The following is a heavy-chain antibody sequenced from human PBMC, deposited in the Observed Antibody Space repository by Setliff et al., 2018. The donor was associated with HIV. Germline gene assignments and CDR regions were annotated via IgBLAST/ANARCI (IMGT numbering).Heavy chain of an antibody. CDR3: ARRYYYDSSGLH. CDR2: IYHSGGT. Sequence: SETLSLTCAVSGYSISSGYYWGWIRQPPGRGLEWIGNIYHSGGTHYNPSLRSRVTISVDTSKNHFSLKLSSVTAADTAVFYCARRYYYDSSGLHWGQGTLVTVSS. D-gene: IGHD3-22*01. CDR1: GYSISSGYY. J-gene: IGHJ4*02. V-gene: IGHV4-38-2*01.